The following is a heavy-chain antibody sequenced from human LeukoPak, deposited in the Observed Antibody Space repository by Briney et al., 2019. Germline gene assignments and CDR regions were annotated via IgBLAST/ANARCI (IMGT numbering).Heavy chain of an antibody. J-gene: IGHJ6*03. V-gene: IGHV3-20*04. CDR2: INWNGDGT. CDR1: GFTLDDHG. Sequence: GGSLRLSCAASGFTLDDHGMSWVRQAPGKGLEWVSGINWNGDGTGYADSVKGRFTISRDNAKNSLYLQTNSLRAEDTAFYCARLGGPDYYFYYYMDVWGKGTTVTVSS. CDR3: ARLGGPDYYFYYYMDV. D-gene: IGHD1-26*01.